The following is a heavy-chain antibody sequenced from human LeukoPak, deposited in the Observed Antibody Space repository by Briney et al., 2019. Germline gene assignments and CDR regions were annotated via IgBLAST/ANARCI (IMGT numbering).Heavy chain of an antibody. CDR1: GGSISSYY. J-gene: IGHJ4*02. CDR3: ASSRGGCSSTSCYDY. Sequence: SETLSLTCTVSGGSISSYYWSWLRQPPGKGLEWVGYIYYSGSTNYNPSLKSRVTISVDTSKNQFSLKLSSVTAADTAVYYCASSRGGCSSTSCYDYWGQGTLVTVSS. CDR2: IYYSGST. D-gene: IGHD2-2*01. V-gene: IGHV4-59*01.